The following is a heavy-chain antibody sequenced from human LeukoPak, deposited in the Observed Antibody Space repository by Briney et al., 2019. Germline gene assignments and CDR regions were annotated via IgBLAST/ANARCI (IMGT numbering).Heavy chain of an antibody. CDR3: ARVPFITVDRGVISPLYFDY. CDR2: ISSSSSYI. CDR1: GFTFSSYS. Sequence: GGSLRLSCAASGFTFSSYSMNWVRQAPGKGLEWVSSISSSSSYIYYADSVKGRFTISRDNAKDSLNLQMNSLRAEETAVYYCARVPFITVDRGVISPLYFDYWGQGTLVTVSS. V-gene: IGHV3-21*01. D-gene: IGHD3-10*01. J-gene: IGHJ4*02.